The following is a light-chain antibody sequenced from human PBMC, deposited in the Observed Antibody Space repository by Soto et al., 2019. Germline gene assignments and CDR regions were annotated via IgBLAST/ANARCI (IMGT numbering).Light chain of an antibody. CDR2: EVN. Sequence: QSALTQPASVSGSPGQSSTISCTGTSSDVGGYDFVSWFQPHPGKVPKLVIYEVNNRPSGVSYRFSGSKSGNTASLTISDLQAEDEADYYCRSYTSSSTRVFGTGTKLTVL. V-gene: IGLV2-14*01. CDR1: SSDVGGYDF. J-gene: IGLJ1*01. CDR3: RSYTSSSTRV.